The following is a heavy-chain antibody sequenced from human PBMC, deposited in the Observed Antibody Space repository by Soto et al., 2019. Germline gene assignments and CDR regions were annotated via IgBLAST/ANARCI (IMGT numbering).Heavy chain of an antibody. V-gene: IGHV3-21*01. CDR3: ARVLGVTIVGLVIPTSDY. J-gene: IGHJ1*01. Sequence: PGGSLRLSCAASGFTFSSYSMNWVRQAPGKGLEWVSSISSSSSYIYYADSVKGRFTISRDNAKNSLYLQMNSLRAEDTAVYYCARVLGVTIVGLVIPTSDYSGQVTL. D-gene: IGHD3-3*01. CDR2: ISSSSSYI. CDR1: GFTFSSYS.